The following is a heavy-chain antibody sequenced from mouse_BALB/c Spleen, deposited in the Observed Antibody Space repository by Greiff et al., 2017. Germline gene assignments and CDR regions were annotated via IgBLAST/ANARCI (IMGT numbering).Heavy chain of an antibody. CDR2: IWTGGGT. J-gene: IGHJ1*01. Sequence: VKLVESGPGLVAPSQSLSITCTVSGFSLTSYDISWIRQPPGKGLEWLGVIWTGGGTNYNSAFMSRLSISKDNSKSQVFLKMNSLQTDDTAIYYCVRKNYYGSSYRYFDVWGAGTTVTVSS. D-gene: IGHD1-1*01. V-gene: IGHV2-9-2*01. CDR1: GFSLTSYD. CDR3: VRKNYYGSSYRYFDV.